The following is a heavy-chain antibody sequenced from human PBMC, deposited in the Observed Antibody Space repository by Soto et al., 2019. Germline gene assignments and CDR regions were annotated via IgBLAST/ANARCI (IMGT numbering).Heavy chain of an antibody. Sequence: EVQLVESGGGLVQPGRSLSLSCAASGITFDDYAMHWVRHAPGKGLEWVSGISWNSGSVGYAYSVKGRFTISRDNAKNSLYLQMNRLRAEDTALYYCAKGRYSGFNFRGGAHDSGGQVTLVTVSS. D-gene: IGHD5-12*01. CDR3: AKGRYSGFNFRGGAHDS. CDR1: GITFDDYA. V-gene: IGHV3-9*01. J-gene: IGHJ4*02. CDR2: ISWNSGSV.